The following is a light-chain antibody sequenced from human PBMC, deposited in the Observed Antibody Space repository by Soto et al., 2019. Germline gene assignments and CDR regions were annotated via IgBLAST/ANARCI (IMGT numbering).Light chain of an antibody. V-gene: IGLV2-14*01. J-gene: IGLJ1*01. CDR2: EVT. Sequence: QSVLTQPASVSGSPGQSITISCNGTASDVGAYEYVSWYQQHPGTAPKLMIYEVTNRPSGVSDRFSGSKSGNTASLSISGLQAEDEAEYYCGSYSSGNTYVFGTGTKVTVL. CDR3: GSYSSGNTYV. CDR1: ASDVGAYEY.